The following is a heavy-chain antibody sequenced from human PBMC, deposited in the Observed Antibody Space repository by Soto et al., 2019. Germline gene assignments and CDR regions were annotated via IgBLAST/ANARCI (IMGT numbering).Heavy chain of an antibody. Sequence: GGSLRLSCAASGFTFRNNVLSWVRQAPGKGLDWVSGITGSGRDTYYADSVKGRFTISRDNSKNTLYLQMSSLRTEDTAVYYCAHPRGYGVFDAVDIWGQGTMVTVSS. CDR2: ITGSGRDT. D-gene: IGHD4-17*01. V-gene: IGHV3-23*01. CDR1: GFTFRNNV. J-gene: IGHJ3*02. CDR3: AHPRGYGVFDAVDI.